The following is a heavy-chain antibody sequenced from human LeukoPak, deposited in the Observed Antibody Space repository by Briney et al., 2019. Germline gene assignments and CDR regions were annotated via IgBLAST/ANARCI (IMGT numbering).Heavy chain of an antibody. J-gene: IGHJ4*02. D-gene: IGHD6-13*01. CDR2: TYYRSKWYN. CDR1: GDSVSSNSAA. V-gene: IGHV6-1*01. CDR3: ARAFRIAAAGLFDY. Sequence: SQTLSLTCAISGDSVSSNSAAWNWIRQSPSRGLEWLGRTYYRSKWYNDYAVSVRSRITINPDTSKNQFSLQLNSVSPEDTAVYYCARAFRIAAAGLFDYRGQGTLVTVSS.